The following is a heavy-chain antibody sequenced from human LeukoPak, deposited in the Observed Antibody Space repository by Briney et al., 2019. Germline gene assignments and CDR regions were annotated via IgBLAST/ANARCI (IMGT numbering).Heavy chain of an antibody. J-gene: IGHJ5*02. CDR3: ASKLGIKGFDP. CDR2: INPSGGST. V-gene: IGHV1-46*01. Sequence: ASVKVSCKAPGYTFTSYYMHWVRQAHGQGLEWMGIINPSGGSTSYAQKFQGRVTMTRDTSTSTVYMELSSLRPEDTAVYYCASKLGIKGFDPWGQGTLVTVSS. D-gene: IGHD7-27*01. CDR1: GYTFTSYY.